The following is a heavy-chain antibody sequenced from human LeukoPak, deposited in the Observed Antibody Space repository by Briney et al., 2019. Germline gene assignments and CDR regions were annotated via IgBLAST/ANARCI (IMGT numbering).Heavy chain of an antibody. Sequence: PGGSLRLSCAASGFTFSSYSMNWVRQAPGKGLEWVSYISSSGSNISYADSVKGRFTISRDNAKKSLYLQMNSLRAEDTAVYYCARDAYYDFWSGHYPLDYWGQGTRVTVSS. V-gene: IGHV3-48*01. CDR2: ISSSGSNI. CDR3: ARDAYYDFWSGHYPLDY. J-gene: IGHJ4*02. D-gene: IGHD3-3*01. CDR1: GFTFSSYS.